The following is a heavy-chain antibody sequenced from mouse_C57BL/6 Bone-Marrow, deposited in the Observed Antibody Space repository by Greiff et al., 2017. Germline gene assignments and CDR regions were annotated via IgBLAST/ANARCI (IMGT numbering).Heavy chain of an antibody. Sequence: EVQLVESGGGLVQPGGSLKLSCAASGFTFSDYGMAWVRQAPRKGPEWVAFISNLAYSIYYADTVTGRFTISRENVKNTLYLEMSSLRSEDTAMYYCARLTGMAYWGQGTLVTVSA. V-gene: IGHV5-15*01. CDR2: ISNLAYSI. J-gene: IGHJ3*01. D-gene: IGHD4-1*01. CDR3: ARLTGMAY. CDR1: GFTFSDYG.